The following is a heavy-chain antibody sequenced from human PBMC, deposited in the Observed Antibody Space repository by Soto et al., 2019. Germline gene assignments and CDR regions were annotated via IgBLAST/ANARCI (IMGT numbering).Heavy chain of an antibody. V-gene: IGHV3-48*02. Sequence: GGSLRLSCVASGFTFSSYSMNWVRQAPGQGLEWISYISSSSSSSSTIYYEDSVKGRFTISRDNAKNSLYLHMNSLRDEDTAVYYCARVIAMDLLLHTAPGYWGQGTLVTVSS. CDR2: ISSSSSSSSTI. CDR1: GFTFSSYS. D-gene: IGHD5-18*01. J-gene: IGHJ4*02. CDR3: ARVIAMDLLLHTAPGY.